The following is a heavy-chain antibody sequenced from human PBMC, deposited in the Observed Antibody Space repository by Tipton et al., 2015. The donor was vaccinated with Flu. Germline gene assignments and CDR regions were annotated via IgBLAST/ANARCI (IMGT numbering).Heavy chain of an antibody. V-gene: IGHV4-38-2*01. J-gene: IGHJ3*02. Sequence: TLSLTCAVSGYSISSGYYWGWIRQPPGKRLEWIGSIYHSGSTYYNPSLKSRVTISVDTSKNQFSLKLSSVTAADTAVYYCARHPSSLGAFDIWGQGTMVTVSS. D-gene: IGHD7-27*01. CDR3: ARHPSSLGAFDI. CDR1: GYSISSGYY. CDR2: IYHSGST.